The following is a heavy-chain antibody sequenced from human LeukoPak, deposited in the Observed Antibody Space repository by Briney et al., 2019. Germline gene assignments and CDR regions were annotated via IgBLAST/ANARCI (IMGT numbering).Heavy chain of an antibody. D-gene: IGHD3-3*01. J-gene: IGHJ4*02. CDR2: INHSGST. CDR3: AFNVLSPYYDFWSGYQRDVDY. Sequence: SETLSLTCTVSGGSISSGGYYWSWIRQPPGKGLEWIGEINHSGSTNYNPSLKSRVTISVDTSKNQFSLKLSSVTAADTAVYYCAFNVLSPYYDFWSGYQRDVDYWGQGTLVTVSS. V-gene: IGHV4-39*07. CDR1: GGSISSGGYY.